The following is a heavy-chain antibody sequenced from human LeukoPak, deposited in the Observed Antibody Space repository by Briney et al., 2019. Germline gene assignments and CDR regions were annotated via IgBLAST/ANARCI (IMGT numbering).Heavy chain of an antibody. D-gene: IGHD1-26*01. Sequence: GGSLRLSCAASGFTFSSYAMGWVRQAPGKGLEWVSAISGSTSSTYYADSVKGRFTISRDNSKNTLYLQMNSLRAEDTAVYYCAKVRYSGSYYGYFEYWGQGTLVTVSS. CDR1: GFTFSSYA. J-gene: IGHJ4*02. CDR3: AKVRYSGSYYGYFEY. V-gene: IGHV3-23*01. CDR2: ISGSTSST.